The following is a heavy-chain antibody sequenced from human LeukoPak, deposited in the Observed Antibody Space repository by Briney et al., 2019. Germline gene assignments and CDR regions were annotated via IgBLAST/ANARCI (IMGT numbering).Heavy chain of an antibody. Sequence: SETLSLTCTVSGGSISSSSYYWGWIRQPPGKGLEWIGSIYYSGSTYYNPPLKSRVTISVDTSKNQFSLKLSSVTAADTAVYYCARHSPHYYGSGSYYSPPDYWGQGTLVTVSS. CDR2: IYYSGST. V-gene: IGHV4-39*01. J-gene: IGHJ4*02. CDR3: ARHSPHYYGSGSYYSPPDY. D-gene: IGHD3-10*01. CDR1: GGSISSSSYY.